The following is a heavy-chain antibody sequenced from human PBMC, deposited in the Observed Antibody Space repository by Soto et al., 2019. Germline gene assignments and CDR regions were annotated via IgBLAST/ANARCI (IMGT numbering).Heavy chain of an antibody. D-gene: IGHD2-2*01. J-gene: IGHJ4*02. Sequence: QVQLQESGPGLVKPSQTLSLTCTVSGGSISSGGYYWSWIRQHPGKGLEWIGYIYYSGSTYYNPSLNGRVTRSVDTSKNQVPLQLSSVTAADTAVYYCARASDIVVVPAAILDYWCQGTLVTVSS. V-gene: IGHV4-31*03. CDR1: GGSISSGGYY. CDR2: IYYSGST. CDR3: ARASDIVVVPAAILDY.